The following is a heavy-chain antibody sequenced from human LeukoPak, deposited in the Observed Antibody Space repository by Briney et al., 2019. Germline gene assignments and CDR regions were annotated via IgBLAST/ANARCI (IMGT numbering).Heavy chain of an antibody. CDR1: GFTVSSNY. V-gene: IGHV3-66*01. Sequence: GGSQRLSCAVSGFTVSSNYMSWVRQAPGKGLEWVSVIYSGGSTYYADSVKGRFTISRDNSKNTLYLQMNSLRAEDTAVYYCARGGSGSYWNYWGQGTLVTVSS. D-gene: IGHD1-26*01. CDR2: IYSGGST. CDR3: ARGGSGSYWNY. J-gene: IGHJ4*02.